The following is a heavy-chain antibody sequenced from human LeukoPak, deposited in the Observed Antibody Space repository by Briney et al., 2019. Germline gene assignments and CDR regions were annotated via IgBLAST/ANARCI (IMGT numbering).Heavy chain of an antibody. CDR3: PTAPFRYCSTGTCYSHFDN. J-gene: IGHJ4*02. CDR1: GASVSSVSYS. CDR2: IYYSGST. V-gene: IGHV4-61*01. Sequence: SETLSLTCSVSGASVSSVSYSWNWIRQPPGKGLEWIGYIYYSGSTNYNPSLQSRVTISVDTSGNQFSLKLSSVTASNTNLYYCPTAPFRYCSTGTCYSHFDNWGQGTLVTVSS. D-gene: IGHD2-15*01.